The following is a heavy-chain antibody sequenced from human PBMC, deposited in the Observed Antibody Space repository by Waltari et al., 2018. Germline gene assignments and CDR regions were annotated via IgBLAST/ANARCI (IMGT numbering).Heavy chain of an antibody. D-gene: IGHD6-13*01. CDR1: GFTFADYA. CDR3: AKGIEQQLAIIFDY. J-gene: IGHJ4*02. Sequence: EVQLVESGGGLVQPGRSLRLSCAASGFTFADYAMHWVRQAPGKGLEWVSGISWNSGSIGYADSVKGRFTISRDNAKNSLYLQMNSLRAEDMALYYCAKGIEQQLAIIFDYWGQGTLVTVSS. V-gene: IGHV3-9*03. CDR2: ISWNSGSI.